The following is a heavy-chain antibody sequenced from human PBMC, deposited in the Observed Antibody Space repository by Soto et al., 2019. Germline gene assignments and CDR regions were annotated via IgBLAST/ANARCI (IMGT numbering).Heavy chain of an antibody. CDR2: ISGSGAST. J-gene: IGHJ4*02. CDR1: GFTFRSYT. Sequence: GGSLRLSCVASGFTFRSYTMSWVRQAPGKGLEWVSGISGSGASTHYVDSVKGRFAIFRDNSKNTLSLQMSRLRAEDTAVYYCAKGLDYFDDNGYSYFADWSRGMLVTVDS. D-gene: IGHD3-22*01. CDR3: AKGLDYFDDNGYSYFAD. V-gene: IGHV3-23*01.